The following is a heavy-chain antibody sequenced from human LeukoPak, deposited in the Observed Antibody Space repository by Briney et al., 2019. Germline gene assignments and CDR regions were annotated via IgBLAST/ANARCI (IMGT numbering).Heavy chain of an antibody. J-gene: IGHJ4*02. D-gene: IGHD3-22*01. Sequence: PGGSLRLSCEASGFTFDDYAMHWVRQAPGKGLEWVSGISWNSGSIGYADSVKGRFTISRDNAKNSLYLQMNSLRAEDTALYYCAKDFYYYDSSGVFDYWGQGTLVTVSS. CDR3: AKDFYYYDSSGVFDY. CDR2: ISWNSGSI. V-gene: IGHV3-9*01. CDR1: GFTFDDYA.